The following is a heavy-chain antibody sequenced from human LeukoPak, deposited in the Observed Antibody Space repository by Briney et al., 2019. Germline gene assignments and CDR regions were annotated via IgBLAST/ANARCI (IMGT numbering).Heavy chain of an antibody. CDR1: GGTFSSYA. V-gene: IGHV1-69*06. Sequence: GASVKVSCKASGGTFSSYAISWVRQAPGQGLEWMGGIIPIFGTANYAQKFQGRVTITADKSTSTAYMELSSLRSEDTAVYYCARAGTPFPYYYSSYMDVWGKGTTVTVSS. CDR3: ARAGTPFPYYYSSYMDV. D-gene: IGHD2/OR15-2a*01. CDR2: IIPIFGTA. J-gene: IGHJ6*03.